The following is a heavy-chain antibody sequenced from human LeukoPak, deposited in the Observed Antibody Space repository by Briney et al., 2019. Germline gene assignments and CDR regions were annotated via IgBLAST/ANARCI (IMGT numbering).Heavy chain of an antibody. CDR1: GFTFGDYA. V-gene: IGHV3-49*04. CDR2: ITSSAYGGTT. Sequence: GGSLRLSCTTSGFTFGDYAMSWVRQAPGMGLEWVGFITSSAYGGTTAYAASVKGRFTISRDNAKNSLYLQMNSLRAEDTAVYYCARGDSGSYYFDYWGQGTLVTVSS. J-gene: IGHJ4*02. CDR3: ARGDSGSYYFDY. D-gene: IGHD1-26*01.